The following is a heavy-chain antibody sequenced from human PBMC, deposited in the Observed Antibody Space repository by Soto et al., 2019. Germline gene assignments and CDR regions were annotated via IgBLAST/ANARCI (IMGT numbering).Heavy chain of an antibody. CDR2: ISGSGGST. D-gene: IGHD2-15*01. Sequence: GGSLRLSCAASGFTFSSYAMSWVRQAPGKGLEWVSAISGSGGSTYYADSVKGRFTISRDNSKNTLYLQMNSLRAEDTAVYYCAKEKDIVVVVAATYYDYWGQGTLVTVSS. J-gene: IGHJ4*02. V-gene: IGHV3-23*01. CDR3: AKEKDIVVVVAATYYDY. CDR1: GFTFSSYA.